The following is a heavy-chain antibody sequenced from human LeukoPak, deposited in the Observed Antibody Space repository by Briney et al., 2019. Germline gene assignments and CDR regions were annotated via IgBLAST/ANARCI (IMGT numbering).Heavy chain of an antibody. D-gene: IGHD3-10*01. J-gene: IGHJ4*02. V-gene: IGHV4-59*01. CDR3: ARGGATLIRGSIGAFDD. CDR1: GGSISTYY. CDR2: IYYTGSP. Sequence: PSETLSLTCSVCGGSISTYYWGWIRQPPGKGLEWIGYIYYTGSPNYNPSLKSRVPTSLDTAKNQLSLKLTSVTAADTAVYYCARGGATLIRGSIGAFDDWGQGTLVTVSS.